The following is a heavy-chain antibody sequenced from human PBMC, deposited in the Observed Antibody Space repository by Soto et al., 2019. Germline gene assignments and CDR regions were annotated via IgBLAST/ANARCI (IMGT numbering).Heavy chain of an antibody. D-gene: IGHD4-17*01. V-gene: IGHV4-39*01. CDR3: ARLPGMGEDYGDYVIAFDI. Sequence: SVTLSLTCTVSDGSISSSIYYWGWIRKPPGKGLEWIGSIYYSGSTYYNPSLKSRVTISVDTSKNQFSLKLSSVTAADTAVYYCARLPGMGEDYGDYVIAFDIWGQGTMVTVSS. J-gene: IGHJ3*02. CDR2: IYYSGST. CDR1: DGSISSSIYY.